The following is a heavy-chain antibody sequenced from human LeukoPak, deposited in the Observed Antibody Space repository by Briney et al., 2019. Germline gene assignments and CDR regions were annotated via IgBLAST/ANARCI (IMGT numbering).Heavy chain of an antibody. D-gene: IGHD5-18*01. CDR1: GFTFSSYW. Sequence: GGSLRLSCAASGFTFSSYWMSWVRQAPGKGLEWVANIKQDGSEKYYVDSVKGRFTISRDNAKNSLYLQMNSLRAEDTAVYYCARDKYSGGIQLWLKAPIYGMDVWGQGTTVTVS. CDR3: ARDKYSGGIQLWLKAPIYGMDV. CDR2: IKQDGSEK. V-gene: IGHV3-7*03. J-gene: IGHJ6*02.